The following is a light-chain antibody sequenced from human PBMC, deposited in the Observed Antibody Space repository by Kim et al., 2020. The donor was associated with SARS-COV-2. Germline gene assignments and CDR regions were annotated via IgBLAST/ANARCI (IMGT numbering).Light chain of an antibody. V-gene: IGKV3-20*01. Sequence: SPGERATLSCRASPSVNNTYVAWYQQKPGQAPRLLIYDTSSRATGIADRFSGSGSGTDFTLTISRLEPEDFAVFYCQHYGSPTLTFGGGTKVDIK. J-gene: IGKJ4*01. CDR3: QHYGSPTLT. CDR1: PSVNNTY. CDR2: DTS.